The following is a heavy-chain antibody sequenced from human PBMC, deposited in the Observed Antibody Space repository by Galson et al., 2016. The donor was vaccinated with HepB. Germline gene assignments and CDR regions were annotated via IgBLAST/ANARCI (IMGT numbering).Heavy chain of an antibody. D-gene: IGHD2-21*02. V-gene: IGHV3-30*18. CDR1: EFTFSSYA. CDR2: ISYDGGDK. Sequence: SLRLSCAASEFTFSSYAMNWVRQAPGKGLEWVAVISYDGGDKQYADSVKGRFTVSRDNSKNTLFLQMNSLRVEDTAVYYCAKLDCGRDCPRDDWGHGTRVTVSS. CDR3: AKLDCGRDCPRDD. J-gene: IGHJ4*01.